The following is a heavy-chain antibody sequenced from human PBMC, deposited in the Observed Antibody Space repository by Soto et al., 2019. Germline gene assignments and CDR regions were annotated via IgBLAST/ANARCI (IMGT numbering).Heavy chain of an antibody. V-gene: IGHV4-59*01. J-gene: IGHJ6*02. D-gene: IGHD3-10*01. Sequence: PSETLSLSCTVAGGSISSYYWSWIRQPPGKGLEWIGYIYYSGSTNYNPSLKSRVTISVVTSKNQFSLKLSSVTVADTAVYYCARGGAHTYYFYGMDVWCQGATVTVSS. CDR1: GGSISSYY. CDR3: ARGGAHTYYFYGMDV. CDR2: IYYSGST.